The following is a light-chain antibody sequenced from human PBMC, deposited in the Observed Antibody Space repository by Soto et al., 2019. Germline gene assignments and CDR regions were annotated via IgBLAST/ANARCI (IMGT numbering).Light chain of an antibody. Sequence: QSVLTQPPSVSAAPGQTVTISCSGSSSNIGNNYVSWYQQFPGTAPKLLIYDNNKRPSGIPDRFSGSKSGTSATLSITGLQTGDEADYYCGTWDSSLTTGGVFGGGTQLTVL. V-gene: IGLV1-51*01. CDR2: DNN. CDR3: GTWDSSLTTGGV. J-gene: IGLJ2*01. CDR1: SSNIGNNY.